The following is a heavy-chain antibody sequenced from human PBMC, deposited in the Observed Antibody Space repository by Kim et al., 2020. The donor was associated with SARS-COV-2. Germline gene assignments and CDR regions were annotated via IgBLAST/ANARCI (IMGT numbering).Heavy chain of an antibody. V-gene: IGHV4-59*01. J-gene: IGHJ3*02. Sequence: NPSIKSRVTIAVCTSKNQFSLKLSSVPAADTAVYYCARDWVVRGARAFDIWGQGTMVTVSS. D-gene: IGHD3-10*01. CDR3: ARDWVVRGARAFDI.